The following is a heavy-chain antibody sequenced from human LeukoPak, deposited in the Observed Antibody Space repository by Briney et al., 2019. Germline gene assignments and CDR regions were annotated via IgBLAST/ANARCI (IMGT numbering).Heavy chain of an antibody. CDR2: ISSSSSTI. CDR3: ARGAVAGTYFDY. V-gene: IGHV3-48*02. Sequence: GGSLRLSCAASGFTFSSYSIDWVRHPQGGGRGWDSSISSSSSTIFYADSVKGRFTISRDNAKNSLYLQMNSLRDEDTAVYYCARGAVAGTYFDYGGQGTVVTVS. D-gene: IGHD6-19*01. CDR1: GFTFSSYS. J-gene: IGHJ4*02.